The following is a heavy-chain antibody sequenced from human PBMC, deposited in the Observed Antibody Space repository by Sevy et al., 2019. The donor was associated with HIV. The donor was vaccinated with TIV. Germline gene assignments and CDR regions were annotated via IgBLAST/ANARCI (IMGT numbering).Heavy chain of an antibody. CDR1: GYNFNNYY. J-gene: IGHJ4*02. V-gene: IGHV1-46*02. D-gene: IGHD1-26*01. CDR3: ARGDGTGRCLDS. CDR2: IHPTSSST. Sequence: ASVKVFCKASGYNFNNYYINWVRQAPGQGLQWMGVIHPTSSSTYYPPKFQGRVTMTRDTSTSTVSLDLSSLRSEDTAVYYCARGDGTGRCLDSWGQGTLVTVSS.